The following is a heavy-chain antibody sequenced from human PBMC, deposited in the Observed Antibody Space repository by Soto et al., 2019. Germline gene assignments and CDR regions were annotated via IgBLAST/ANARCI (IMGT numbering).Heavy chain of an antibody. Sequence: SETLRLTCPGSGGYIRSYCGSWIRQPPGKGLEWIGYIYYSGSTNYNPSLKSRVTISVDTSKNQFSLKLSSVTAADTAVYYCARSGYYDSSGYYFRAFDPWGQGTLVTVSS. V-gene: IGHV4-59*01. J-gene: IGHJ5*02. CDR2: IYYSGST. CDR3: ARSGYYDSSGYYFRAFDP. D-gene: IGHD3-22*01. CDR1: GGYIRSYC.